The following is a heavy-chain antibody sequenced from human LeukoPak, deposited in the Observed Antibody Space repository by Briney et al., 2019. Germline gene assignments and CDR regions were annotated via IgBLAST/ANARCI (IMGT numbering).Heavy chain of an antibody. CDR3: ARGGNYWPQWWFDP. CDR2: VYYSGTT. J-gene: IGHJ5*02. D-gene: IGHD1-26*01. CDR1: GDSISLSFYY. Sequence: SETLSLTCSVYGDSISLSFYYWGWIRQPPGKALEWIGSVYYSGTTSYNPSLKSRVTISVDMSKNHFSLRLRSVTPADTAVYYCARGGNYWPQWWFDPWGRGTLVSVSS. V-gene: IGHV4-39*07.